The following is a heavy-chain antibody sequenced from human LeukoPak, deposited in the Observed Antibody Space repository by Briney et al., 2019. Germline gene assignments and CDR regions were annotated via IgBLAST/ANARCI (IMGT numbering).Heavy chain of an antibody. V-gene: IGHV5-51*01. CDR2: IYPGDSDT. CDR3: ARLFDCSGGSCYFDY. Sequence: GESLKISCKGSGYSFTSYWLGWVRQMPGKGLEWMGIIYPGDSDTRYSPSFQGQVPISDDKSISTAYLQWSSLRAADTAIYYGARLFDCSGGSCYFDYWGQGTLVTASS. D-gene: IGHD2-15*01. CDR1: GYSFTSYW. J-gene: IGHJ4*02.